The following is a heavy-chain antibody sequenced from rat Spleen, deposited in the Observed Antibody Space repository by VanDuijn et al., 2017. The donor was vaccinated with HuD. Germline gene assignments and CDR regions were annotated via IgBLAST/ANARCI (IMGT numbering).Heavy chain of an antibody. J-gene: IGHJ4*01. V-gene: IGHV5S23*01. CDR2: ISPSGGNT. Sequence: EVQLVESGGGLVQPGRSLKLSCAASGFTFSNYDMAWVRQAPTKGLEWVASISPSGGNTYYRDSVKGRFTISRDNAKSTLYLQMDSLRSEDTATYYCARHYGGYSEYVMDAWGQGASVTVSS. D-gene: IGHD1-11*01. CDR1: GFTFSNYD. CDR3: ARHYGGYSEYVMDA.